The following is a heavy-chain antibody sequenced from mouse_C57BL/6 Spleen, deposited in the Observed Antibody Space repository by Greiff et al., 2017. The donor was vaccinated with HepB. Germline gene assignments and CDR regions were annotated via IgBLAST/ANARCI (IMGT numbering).Heavy chain of an antibody. CDR2: IYPGSGST. CDR3: AREPNLPLDGSSPYYFDY. D-gene: IGHD1-1*01. Sequence: QVQLQQPGAELVKPGASVKMSCKASGYTFTSYWITWVKQRPGQGLEWIGDIYPGSGSTNYNEKFKSKATLTVDTSSSTAYMQLSSLTSEDSAVYYCAREPNLPLDGSSPYYFDYWGQGTTLTVSS. V-gene: IGHV1-55*01. CDR1: GYTFTSYW. J-gene: IGHJ2*01.